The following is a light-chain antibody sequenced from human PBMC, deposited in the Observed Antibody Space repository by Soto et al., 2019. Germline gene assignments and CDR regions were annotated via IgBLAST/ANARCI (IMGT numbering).Light chain of an antibody. J-gene: IGKJ3*01. V-gene: IGKV1-39*01. CDR3: KQTYSTPFT. Sequence: DIQMTQSPSSLSASVGDRVTITCRASQSINKYINWYQQKPGKAHNLLINGAYSLQSGVPSRFSGSGSGTDFTLTISNLQPEDFATYYCKQTYSTPFTFGPGTKVDIK. CDR2: GAY. CDR1: QSINKY.